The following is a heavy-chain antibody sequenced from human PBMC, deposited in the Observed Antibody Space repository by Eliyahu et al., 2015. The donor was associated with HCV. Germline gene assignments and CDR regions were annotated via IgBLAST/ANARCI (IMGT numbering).Heavy chain of an antibody. CDR3: ARGQRDY. CDR2: IKEDGSEK. J-gene: IGHJ4*02. Sequence: EVQLVESGGGLVQPGGSLRLSXAASGFSFSXYWMSWVRQAPGKGLEWXANIKEDGSEKYYVDSVKGRLTISRDNAKNSLYLQMNSLRAEDTAVYYCARGQRDYWGQGTLVTVSS. V-gene: IGHV3-7*01. CDR1: GFSFSXYW.